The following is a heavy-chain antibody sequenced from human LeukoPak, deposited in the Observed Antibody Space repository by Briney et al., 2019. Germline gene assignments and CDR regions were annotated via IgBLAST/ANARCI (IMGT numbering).Heavy chain of an antibody. CDR2: ISSSGSTI. V-gene: IGHV3-11*04. CDR3: ARVSSRGSSWYNYYYYMDV. CDR1: GFTFSDYY. D-gene: IGHD6-13*01. J-gene: IGHJ6*03. Sequence: PGGTLRLSCAASGFTFSDYYMSWIRQAPGKGLEWVSYISSSGSTIYYADSVKGRFTISRDNAKNSLYLQMNSLRAEDTAVYYCARVSSRGSSWYNYYYYMDVWGKGTTVTVSS.